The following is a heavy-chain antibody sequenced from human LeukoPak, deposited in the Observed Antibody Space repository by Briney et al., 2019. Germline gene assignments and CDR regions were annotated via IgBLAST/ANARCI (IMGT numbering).Heavy chain of an antibody. Sequence: GASVKVSCKASGGTFSSYAISWVRQAPGQGLEWMGRIIPIFGIANYAQKFQGRVTITADKSTSTAYMELSSLRSEDTAVYYCARAHVTHCSRTSCSLDYWGQGTLVTVSS. CDR3: ARAHVTHCSRTSCSLDY. D-gene: IGHD2-2*01. CDR2: IIPIFGIA. V-gene: IGHV1-69*04. CDR1: GGTFSSYA. J-gene: IGHJ4*02.